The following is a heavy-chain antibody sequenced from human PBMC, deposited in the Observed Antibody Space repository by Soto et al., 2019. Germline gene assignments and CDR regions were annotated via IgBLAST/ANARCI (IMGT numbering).Heavy chain of an antibody. J-gene: IGHJ5*01. CDR1: GDSISTVDYF. D-gene: IGHD2-15*01. CDR3: ARGRYCLTGRCFPNWFNS. Sequence: PSETLSLTCSVSGDSISTVDYFWAWVRQPPGQALEYIGYIYKSGTTYYNPSFESRVAISLDTSKSQFSLNVASLTAADTAVYFCARGRYCLTGRCFPNWFNSWGQGTLVTVSS. V-gene: IGHV4-30-4*01. CDR2: IYKSGTT.